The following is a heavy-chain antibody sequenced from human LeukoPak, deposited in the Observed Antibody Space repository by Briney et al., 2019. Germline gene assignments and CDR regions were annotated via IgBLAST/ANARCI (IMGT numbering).Heavy chain of an antibody. CDR1: GFTFSSYG. CDR2: ISYDGSNK. CDR3: AKDVGIQLWRGDAFDI. V-gene: IGHV3-30*18. Sequence: GGSLRLSCAASGFTFSSYGMHWVRQAPGKGLEWGAVISYDGSNKYYADSVKGRFTISRDNSKNTLYLQMNSLRAEDTAVYYCAKDVGIQLWRGDAFDIWGQGTMVTVSS. J-gene: IGHJ3*02. D-gene: IGHD5-18*01.